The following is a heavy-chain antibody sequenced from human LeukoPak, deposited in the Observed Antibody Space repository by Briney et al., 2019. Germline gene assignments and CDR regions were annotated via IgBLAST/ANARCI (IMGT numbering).Heavy chain of an antibody. CDR3: AKDLQSPPVTIFGVVNAFDI. J-gene: IGHJ3*02. D-gene: IGHD3-3*01. CDR2: ISGSEGDT. CDR1: GFIFSTYA. V-gene: IGHV3-23*01. Sequence: GGSLRLSCAASGFIFSTYAMNWFRQAPGKGLEWVSGISGSEGDTYYADSVRGRFTISRDNSKNTLYLQMNSLRAEDTAVYYCAKDLQSPPVTIFGVVNAFDIWGQGTMVTVSS.